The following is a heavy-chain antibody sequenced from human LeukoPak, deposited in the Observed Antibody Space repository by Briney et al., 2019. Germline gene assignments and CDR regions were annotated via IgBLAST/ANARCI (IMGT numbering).Heavy chain of an antibody. J-gene: IGHJ6*02. CDR3: ARVRYYDSSGYYPLLHYYYYGMDV. D-gene: IGHD3-22*01. CDR2: INPSGGST. V-gene: IGHV1-46*01. CDR1: GYTFTSYY. Sequence: ASVKVSCKASGYTFTSYYIHWVRQAPGQGLEWMGIINPSGGSTNYAQDFQGRVTMTRDTSTSTVYMELSSLRSEDTAVYYCARVRYYDSSGYYPLLHYYYYGMDVWGQGTTVTVSS.